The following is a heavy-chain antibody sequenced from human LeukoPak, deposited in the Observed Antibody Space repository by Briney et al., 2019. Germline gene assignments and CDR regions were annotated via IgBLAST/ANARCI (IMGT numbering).Heavy chain of an antibody. J-gene: IGHJ3*02. CDR1: GFTFSSYG. CDR3: AKWMSRVQAFDI. D-gene: IGHD2-2*03. CDR2: IRCDGSNK. V-gene: IGHV3-30*02. Sequence: SGGSLRLSCAASGFTFSSYGMHWVRQAPGKGLEWVAFIRCDGSNKYYADSVKGRFTISRDNSKNTLYLQMNSLRADDTAIYYCAKWMSRVQAFDIWGQGTMVTVS.